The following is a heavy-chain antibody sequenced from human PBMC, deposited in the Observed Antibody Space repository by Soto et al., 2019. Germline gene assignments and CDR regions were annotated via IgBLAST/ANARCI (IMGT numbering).Heavy chain of an antibody. Sequence: ASVKVSCKVSGYTLTELSMHWVRQAPGKGLEWMGGFDPEDGETIYAQKFQGRVTMTEDTSTDTAYMQLGSLRSEDTAVYYCATSFLGYQRPRHFDYRGQGTLVTVSS. D-gene: IGHD2-2*01. J-gene: IGHJ4*02. CDR1: GYTLTELS. V-gene: IGHV1-24*01. CDR2: FDPEDGET. CDR3: ATSFLGYQRPRHFDY.